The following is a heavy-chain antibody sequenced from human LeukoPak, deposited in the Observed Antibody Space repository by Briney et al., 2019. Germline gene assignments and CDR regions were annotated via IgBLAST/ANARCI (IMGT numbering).Heavy chain of an antibody. CDR1: GFTFSSYA. CDR3: ARRRVGGSYRLDP. CDR2: INHSGST. Sequence: GSLRLSCAASGFTFSSYAMHWIRRPPGKGLEWIGEINHSGSTNYNPSLKSRVTISVDTSKNQFSLKLSSVTAADTAVYYCARRRVGGSYRLDPWGQGTLVTVSS. J-gene: IGHJ5*02. V-gene: IGHV4-34*01. D-gene: IGHD1-26*01.